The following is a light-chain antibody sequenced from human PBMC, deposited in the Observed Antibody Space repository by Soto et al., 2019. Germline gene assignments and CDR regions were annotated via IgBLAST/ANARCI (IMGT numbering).Light chain of an antibody. Sequence: DIQMTQSPSTLSASVGDRVTITCRASQSISSWLAWYQQKPGKAPKLLMYKASTLESGVPSRFSGSGSGTEFTLTISSLQPDDFATYYCQQYNSYPLTFGGGTKVEIK. CDR1: QSISSW. CDR2: KAS. CDR3: QQYNSYPLT. V-gene: IGKV1-5*03. J-gene: IGKJ4*01.